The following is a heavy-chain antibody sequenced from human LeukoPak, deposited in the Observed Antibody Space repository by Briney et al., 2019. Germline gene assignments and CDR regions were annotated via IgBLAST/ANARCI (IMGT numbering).Heavy chain of an antibody. Sequence: GGSLRLSCAASGFTFSSYWMSWVRQAPGKGLEWVANIKQDGSEKYYVDSVKGRFTISRDNAKNSLYLQMNSLRAEDTAVYYCARKVPNDGSGYYYRGQFDPWGQGTLVTVSS. CDR3: ARKVPNDGSGYYYRGQFDP. CDR1: GFTFSSYW. J-gene: IGHJ5*02. V-gene: IGHV3-7*03. D-gene: IGHD3-22*01. CDR2: IKQDGSEK.